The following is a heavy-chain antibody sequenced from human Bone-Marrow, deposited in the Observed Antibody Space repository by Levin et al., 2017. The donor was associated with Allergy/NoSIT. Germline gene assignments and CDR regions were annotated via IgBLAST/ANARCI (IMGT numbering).Heavy chain of an antibody. CDR2: ISPRGTTT. J-gene: IGHJ6*02. CDR3: VRENLVETPVIGIYGMDL. D-gene: IGHD1-26*01. Sequence: PGGSLRLSCAASGFTFGDYFMTWVRQAPGKGLEWISYISPRGTTTFYAGSMKGRFTVSRDNSKNSLFLQMNSLRAEDTARYYCVRENLVETPVIGIYGMDLWGQGTAVTVSS. CDR1: GFTFGDYF. V-gene: IGHV3-11*01.